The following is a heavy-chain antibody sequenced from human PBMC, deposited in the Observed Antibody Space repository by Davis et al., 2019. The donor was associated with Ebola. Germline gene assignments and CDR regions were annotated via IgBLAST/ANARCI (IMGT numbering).Heavy chain of an antibody. V-gene: IGHV1-3*01. Sequence: ASVKVSCKASGYTFNSYAMHWVRQAPGQRLEWMGWINAGNGNTKYSQKFQGRVTITRDTSASTAYMELSSLRSEDTAVYYCARDCTNGVCHYGMDVWGQGTTVTASS. CDR3: ARDCTNGVCHYGMDV. CDR2: INAGNGNT. CDR1: GYTFNSYA. J-gene: IGHJ6*02. D-gene: IGHD2-8*01.